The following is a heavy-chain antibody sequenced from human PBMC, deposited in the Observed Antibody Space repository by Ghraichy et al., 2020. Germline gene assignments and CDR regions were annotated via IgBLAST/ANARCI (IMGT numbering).Heavy chain of an antibody. J-gene: IGHJ4*02. Sequence: GESLNISCAASRFAFNDYYMSWIRQAPGKGLEWVSYISNSGTTINYADSVKGRFTISRDNAKNSLYLQMNSLRAEDTAVYYCARLRSGNYFDYWGQGTLVTVSS. V-gene: IGHV3-11*01. CDR2: ISNSGTTI. CDR3: ARLRSGNYFDY. CDR1: RFAFNDYY. D-gene: IGHD1-26*01.